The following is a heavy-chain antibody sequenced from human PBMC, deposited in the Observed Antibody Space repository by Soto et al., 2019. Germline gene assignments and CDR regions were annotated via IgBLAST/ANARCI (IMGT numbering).Heavy chain of an antibody. CDR2: ISHDGKNE. Sequence: QVQLVESGGGVVQPGRSLRLSCAASGFTFSSYAMHWVRRAPGKGLEWVAAISHDGKNEFHADSVKGRFTFSRDNAKNTVHLQRHGTSPDDTALLSCVRLEKFSGGWSWGQGTEFTAS. D-gene: IGHD6-19*01. J-gene: IGHJ4*02. V-gene: IGHV3-30*14. CDR1: GFTFSSYA. CDR3: VRLEKFSGGWS.